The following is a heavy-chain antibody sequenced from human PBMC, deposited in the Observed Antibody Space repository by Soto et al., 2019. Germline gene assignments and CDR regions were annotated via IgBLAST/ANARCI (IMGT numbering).Heavy chain of an antibody. CDR3: AKVLSKNYYYPFDF. D-gene: IGHD3-10*01. CDR2: ISGGSSVT. CDR1: GFTFSDYA. V-gene: IGHV3-23*01. J-gene: IGHJ4*02. Sequence: GGSLRLSCTASGFTFSDYAMAWVRQAPGKGLEWVSTISGGSSVTYYGDSVKGRFTISRDNAKKTLFLQLNRLSAEDTATYYCAKVLSKNYYYPFDFWGQGTQVTV.